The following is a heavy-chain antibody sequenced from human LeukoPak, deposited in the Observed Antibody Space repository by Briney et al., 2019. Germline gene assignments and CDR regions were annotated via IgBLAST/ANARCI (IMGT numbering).Heavy chain of an antibody. CDR3: AKDSAKKYDDY. CDR1: GFTFSRYA. Sequence: GGSLRLSCAASGFTFSRYAMSWVRQAPGKGLEWVSGISGRDGSTNYADSVKGRFTISRENSKNTLYLQMNSLRAEGTAVYYCAKDSAKKYDDYWGQGTLVTVSS. J-gene: IGHJ4*02. D-gene: IGHD2/OR15-2a*01. CDR2: ISGRDGST. V-gene: IGHV3-23*01.